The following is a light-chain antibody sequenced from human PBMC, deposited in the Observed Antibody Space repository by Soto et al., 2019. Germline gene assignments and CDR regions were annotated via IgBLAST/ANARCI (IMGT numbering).Light chain of an antibody. Sequence: EIVLTQSPGTLSLSPGERATLSCRASQSVSRSYLAWYQQKPGQAPRLLIYGASSRATGIPDRFSGGASGADCTLTISSREPEDFAVYSWQQYGSSPFTFGPGTKVEIK. CDR2: GAS. CDR1: QSVSRSY. V-gene: IGKV3-20*01. CDR3: QQYGSSPFT. J-gene: IGKJ3*01.